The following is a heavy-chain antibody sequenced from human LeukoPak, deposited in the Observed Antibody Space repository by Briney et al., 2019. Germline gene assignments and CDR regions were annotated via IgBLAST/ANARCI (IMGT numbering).Heavy chain of an antibody. V-gene: IGHV4-4*02. CDR3: ARVNINNWHSCDY. Sequence: SGTLSLTCAVSGGSISSNNWWGWVRQPPGKGLEWIGEIYHSGSPNYNPSLKSRVTISVDKSRNHFSLNLSSVTAADTAVYYCARVNINNWHSCDYWGQGTLVTISS. CDR2: IYHSGSP. D-gene: IGHD1-1*01. J-gene: IGHJ4*02. CDR1: GGSISSNNW.